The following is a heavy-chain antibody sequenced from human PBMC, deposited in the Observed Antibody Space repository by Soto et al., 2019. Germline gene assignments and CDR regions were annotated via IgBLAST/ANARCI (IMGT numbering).Heavy chain of an antibody. CDR2: IYYSGST. V-gene: IGHV4-31*03. CDR3: SSDRIGPSGMDV. CDR1: GGSISSGGYY. Sequence: PSETLSLTCTDSGGSISSGGYYWSWIRQHPGKGLEWIGYIYYSGSTYYNPSLKSRVTISVDTSKNQFSLKLSSVTAADTAVYYCSSDRIGPSGMDVWGQGTTVPVSS. J-gene: IGHJ6*02. D-gene: IGHD2-21*01.